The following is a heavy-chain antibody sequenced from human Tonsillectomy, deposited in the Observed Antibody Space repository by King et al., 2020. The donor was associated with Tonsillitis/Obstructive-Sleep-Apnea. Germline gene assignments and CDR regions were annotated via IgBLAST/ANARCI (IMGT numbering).Heavy chain of an antibody. J-gene: IGHJ6*02. CDR3: ARHHYDFWSGYGNYYYYYGMDV. Sequence: VQLQESGPGLVKPSETLSLTCTVSGGSISSYYWSWLRQPPGKGLEWIGYIYYSGSTNYNPSLKSRVTISVDTSKNQFSLKLSSVTAADTAVYYCARHHYDFWSGYGNYYYYYGMDVWGQGTTVTVSS. V-gene: IGHV4-59*08. D-gene: IGHD3-3*01. CDR1: GGSISSYY. CDR2: IYYSGST.